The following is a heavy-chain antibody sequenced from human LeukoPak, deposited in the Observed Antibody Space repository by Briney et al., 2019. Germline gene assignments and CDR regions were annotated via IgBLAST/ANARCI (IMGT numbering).Heavy chain of an antibody. Sequence: GGSLRLSCAASGFTVSSNYMSWVRQAPGKGLEWVSVIYSGGSTYYADSVKGRFTISRDNSKNTLYLQMNSLRSEDTAVYYCARAFSYGDYFDYWGQGTLVTVSS. CDR1: GFTVSSNY. D-gene: IGHD4-17*01. V-gene: IGHV3-53*05. CDR3: ARAFSYGDYFDY. J-gene: IGHJ4*02. CDR2: IYSGGST.